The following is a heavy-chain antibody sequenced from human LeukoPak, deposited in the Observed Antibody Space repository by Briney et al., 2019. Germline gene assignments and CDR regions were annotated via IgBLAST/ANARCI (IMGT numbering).Heavy chain of an antibody. J-gene: IGHJ4*02. V-gene: IGHV3-7*01. CDR3: ARGPREYCSSTSCSFDY. D-gene: IGHD2-2*01. CDR2: IKQDGSEK. Sequence: PGGSLRLSCAASGFNLGSNWMSWVRQAPGKGLEWVANIKQDGSEKYYVDSVKGRFTIFRDNAKNSLYLQTNSLRAEDTAVYYCARGPREYCSSTSCSFDYWGQGTLVTVSS. CDR1: GFNLGSNW.